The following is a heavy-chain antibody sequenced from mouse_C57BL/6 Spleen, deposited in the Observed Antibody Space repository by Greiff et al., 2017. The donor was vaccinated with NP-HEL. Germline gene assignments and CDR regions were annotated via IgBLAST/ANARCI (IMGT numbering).Heavy chain of an antibody. CDR3: ARYGDDYDGGYAMDY. CDR2: IRNKANGYTT. J-gene: IGHJ4*01. V-gene: IGHV7-3*01. CDR1: GFTFTDYY. Sequence: EVKLVESGGGLVQPGGSLSLSCAASGFTFTDYYMSWVRQPPGKALEWLGFIRNKANGYTTEYSASVKGRFTISRDNSQSILYLQMNALRAEDSATYYCARYGDDYDGGYAMDYWGQGTSVTVSS. D-gene: IGHD2-4*01.